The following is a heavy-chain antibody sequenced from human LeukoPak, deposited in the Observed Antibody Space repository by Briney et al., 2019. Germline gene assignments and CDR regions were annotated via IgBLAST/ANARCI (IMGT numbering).Heavy chain of an antibody. CDR3: ATSRGSWPDYFDY. J-gene: IGHJ4*02. Sequence: PWGSLRLSCAASGFTFSSYSMNWVRQDPGKGLEWVSYISSSSSTIYYADSVKGRFTISRDNAKNSLYLQMNSLRAEDTAVYYCATSRGSWPDYFDYWGQGTLVTVSS. V-gene: IGHV3-48*01. CDR2: ISSSSSTI. D-gene: IGHD6-13*01. CDR1: GFTFSSYS.